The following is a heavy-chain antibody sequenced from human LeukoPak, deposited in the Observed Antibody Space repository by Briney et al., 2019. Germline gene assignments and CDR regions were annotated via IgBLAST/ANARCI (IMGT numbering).Heavy chain of an antibody. Sequence: GGSLTLSCVASGYNFSPYWMSWVRQTPGKGLEWVASISNGGYATYYVDSVRGRFTISRDDAKNSLFLQMNGLGADDTAVYYCTRENYVPDSWGQGTLVTVSS. D-gene: IGHD3-10*02. CDR1: GYNFSPYW. V-gene: IGHV3-7*03. J-gene: IGHJ5*02. CDR3: TRENYVPDS. CDR2: ISNGGYAT.